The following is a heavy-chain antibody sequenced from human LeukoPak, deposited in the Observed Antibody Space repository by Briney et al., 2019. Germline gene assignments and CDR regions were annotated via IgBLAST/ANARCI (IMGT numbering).Heavy chain of an antibody. CDR1: GFTFSPFW. D-gene: IGHD3-10*01. V-gene: IGHV3-74*01. CDR2: IHTDGNTR. J-gene: IGHJ6*03. CDR3: TRDRGYYYMDV. Sequence: PGGFLRLSCAASGFTFSPFWMHWVRQAPGKGLEWVSRIHTDGNTRAYADSVKGRFIVSRDNAKDTLYLQMNSLRAEDTAVYFCTRDRGYYYMDVWGKGTTVTVSS.